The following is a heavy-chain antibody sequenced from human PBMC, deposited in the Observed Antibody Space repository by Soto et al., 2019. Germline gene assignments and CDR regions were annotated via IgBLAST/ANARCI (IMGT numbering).Heavy chain of an antibody. CDR3: ATHPMATITYYSGMDV. CDR2: IIPIFDTA. J-gene: IGHJ6*02. CDR1: GGTFSSYA. D-gene: IGHD5-12*01. Sequence: QVQLLQSGAEVKKPGSSVRVSCKASGGTFSSYAISWVRQAPGQALEWMGGIIPIFDTADYAQKFQGRVTITADESTSTAYMELSSLRSEDTAVYYCATHPMATITYYSGMDVWGQGTTVTVSS. V-gene: IGHV1-69*12.